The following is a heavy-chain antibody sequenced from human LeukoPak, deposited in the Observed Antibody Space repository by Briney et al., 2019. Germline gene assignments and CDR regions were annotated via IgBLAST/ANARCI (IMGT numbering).Heavy chain of an antibody. CDR3: AKDRGYDILTGPDYYYGMDV. CDR2: IRQDGSVQ. J-gene: IGHJ6*02. V-gene: IGHV3-7*01. Sequence: GSLRLSCAASGFTFSSYWMSWVRQAPGKGLEWVANIRQDGSVQNYVDSVKGRFTISRDNPKNSVYLQMSNLRAEDTAVYYCAKDRGYDILTGPDYYYGMDVWGQGTTVTVSS. CDR1: GFTFSSYW. D-gene: IGHD3-9*01.